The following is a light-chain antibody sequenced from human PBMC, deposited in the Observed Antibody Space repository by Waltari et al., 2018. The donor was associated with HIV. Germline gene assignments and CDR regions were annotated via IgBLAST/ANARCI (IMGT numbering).Light chain of an antibody. CDR3: CAYAGGLE. CDR1: ALANQY. Sequence: SYELTQPPSVSVSPGQTARITCSGDALANQYAYWFQQKPGQAPVLFIFKDNKRPSGVSNRFSGSKSADTASLTISGLQAEDEADYYCCAYAGGLEFGGGTKLTVL. J-gene: IGLJ2*01. CDR2: KDN. V-gene: IGLV3-25*03.